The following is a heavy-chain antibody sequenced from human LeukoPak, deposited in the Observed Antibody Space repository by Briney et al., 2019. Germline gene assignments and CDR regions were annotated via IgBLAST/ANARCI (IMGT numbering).Heavy chain of an antibody. CDR1: GGSISSYY. D-gene: IGHD4-17*01. CDR2: IYYSGST. Sequence: SETLSLTCTVSGGSISSYYWSWIRQPPGKGLEWIGYIYYSGSTNYNPSLKSRVTISVDTSKNQFSLKLSSVTAADTAVYYCASRLGDYVFDYWGQGTLVTVSS. J-gene: IGHJ4*02. CDR3: ASRLGDYVFDY. V-gene: IGHV4-59*08.